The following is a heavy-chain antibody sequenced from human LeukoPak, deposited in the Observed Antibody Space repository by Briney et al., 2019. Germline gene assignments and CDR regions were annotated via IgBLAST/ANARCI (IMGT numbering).Heavy chain of an antibody. V-gene: IGHV4-39*07. CDR1: GGSISSSSYY. J-gene: IGHJ4*02. D-gene: IGHD2-15*01. CDR2: IYYSGST. CDR3: AREFIWWYAEVPPSSYYFDY. Sequence: SETLSLTCTVSGGSISSSSYYWGWVRQPPGEGLEWIGSIYYSGSTYYNPSLKSRVTISVDTSKNQFSLKLSSVTAADTAVYYCAREFIWWYAEVPPSSYYFDYWGQGTLVTVSS.